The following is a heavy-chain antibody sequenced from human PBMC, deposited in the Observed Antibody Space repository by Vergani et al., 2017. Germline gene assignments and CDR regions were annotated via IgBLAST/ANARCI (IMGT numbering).Heavy chain of an antibody. CDR2: ISGSGGST. V-gene: IGHV3-23*01. J-gene: IGHJ6*04. CDR1: GFTFNHYA. Sequence: ELQLLESGGDLVQPGGSLRVSCAASGFTFNHYAINWVRQAPGKGLECVSGISGSGGSTYYAGSVKGRFTISRDSSKNTLYLQMNSLSAGDTAVYYCAKAKTRNSGSDYLYYYHAMDVWGKGTTVTVSS. CDR3: AKAKTRNSGSDYLYYYHAMDV. D-gene: IGHD5-12*01.